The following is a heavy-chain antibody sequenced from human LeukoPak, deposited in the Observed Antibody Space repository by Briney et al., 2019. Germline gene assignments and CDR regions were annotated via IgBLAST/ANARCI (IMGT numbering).Heavy chain of an antibody. CDR2: ISSSSSYI. CDR1: GFTFSSYS. CDR3: ARDPRGGNFDI. D-gene: IGHD1-26*01. Sequence: GESLRLSCAASGFTFSSYSMNWVRQAPGKGLEWVSSISSSSSYIYYADSVKGRFTISRDNAKNSLYLQMNSLRAEDTAVYYCARDPRGGNFDIWGQGTMVTVSS. V-gene: IGHV3-21*01. J-gene: IGHJ3*02.